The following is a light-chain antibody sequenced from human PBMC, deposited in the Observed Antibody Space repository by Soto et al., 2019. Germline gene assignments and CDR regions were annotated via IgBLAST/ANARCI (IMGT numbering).Light chain of an antibody. CDR2: GAA. CDR3: QQYGTPLFT. V-gene: IGKV3-20*01. CDR1: QRVTNNF. J-gene: IGKJ3*01. Sequence: LVLTQSPCTLSLSPGERATLYCGASQRVTNNFLAWYQQKPGQAPRLLIYGAASMATGVPDRFSGRGSGTDFTLHISSLEPGDFAVYYCQQYGTPLFTFGPGTKVHIK.